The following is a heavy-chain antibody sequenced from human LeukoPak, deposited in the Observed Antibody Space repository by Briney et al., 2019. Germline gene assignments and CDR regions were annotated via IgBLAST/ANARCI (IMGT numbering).Heavy chain of an antibody. CDR2: ISYSGST. Sequence: SETLSLTCTVSGGTISNSGYYWDWIRQPPGKGLEWIGSISYSGSTYYNPSLKSRLTISVDTSNGQFSLKLSSVTAADTAVYYCASPFLINWGQGTLVTVSS. CDR1: GGTISNSGYY. V-gene: IGHV4-39*01. CDR3: ASPFLIN. D-gene: IGHD2/OR15-2a*01. J-gene: IGHJ4*02.